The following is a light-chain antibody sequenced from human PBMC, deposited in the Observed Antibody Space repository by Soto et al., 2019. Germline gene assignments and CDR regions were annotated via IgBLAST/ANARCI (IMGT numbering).Light chain of an antibody. CDR1: QSVTGRY. CDR2: GAS. CDR3: QQYGSSPRT. Sequence: EIVLTQSPGTLSLSPGERATLSCRASQSVTGRYLAWYQQRPGQAPSLLMHGASSRTTGIPERFSGSGSGTDFTLTISRVEHEDFAVYYCQQYGSSPRTFGQGTKVDIK. J-gene: IGKJ1*01. V-gene: IGKV3-20*01.